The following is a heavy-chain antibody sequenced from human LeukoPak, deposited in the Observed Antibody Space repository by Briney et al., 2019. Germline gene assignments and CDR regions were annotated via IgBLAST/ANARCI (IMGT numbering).Heavy chain of an antibody. CDR3: ARVVADIVAVPAAIDY. CDR2: ISSSSSYI. CDR1: GFTFSSYS. Sequence: GGSLRLSCAASGFTFSSYSMNWVRQAPGKGLEWVSSISSSSSYIYYADSVKGRFTISRDNAKNSLYLQMNSLRAEDTAVYYCARVVADIVAVPAAIDYWGQGTPVTVSS. D-gene: IGHD2-2*02. V-gene: IGHV3-21*01. J-gene: IGHJ4*02.